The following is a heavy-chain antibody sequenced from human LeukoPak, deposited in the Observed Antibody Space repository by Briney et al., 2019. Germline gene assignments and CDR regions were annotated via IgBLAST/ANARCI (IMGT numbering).Heavy chain of an antibody. CDR3: ARSLQLWSPPLGYMDV. J-gene: IGHJ6*03. Sequence: SETLSLTCTVSGGSISSSSYYWGWIRQPPGKGLEWIGSIYYSGSTYYNPSLKSRVTISVDTSKNQFSLKLSSVTAADTAVYYCARSLQLWSPPLGYMDVWGKGTTVTVSS. V-gene: IGHV4-39*07. D-gene: IGHD5-18*01. CDR2: IYYSGST. CDR1: GGSISSSSYY.